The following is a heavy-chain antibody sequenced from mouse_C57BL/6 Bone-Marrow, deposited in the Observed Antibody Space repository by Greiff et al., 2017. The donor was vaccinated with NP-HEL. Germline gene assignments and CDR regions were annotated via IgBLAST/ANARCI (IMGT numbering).Heavy chain of an antibody. CDR2: IYPRSGNT. Sequence: QVQLQQSGAKLARPGASVKLSCKASGYTFTSYGISWVKQRTGQGLEWIGEIYPRSGNTYYNEKFKGKATLTADKSSSTAYMELRSLTSEDSAVYFCARDGLYYYGSSSFAYWGQGTLVTVSA. CDR1: GYTFTSYG. D-gene: IGHD1-1*01. CDR3: ARDGLYYYGSSSFAY. J-gene: IGHJ3*01. V-gene: IGHV1-81*01.